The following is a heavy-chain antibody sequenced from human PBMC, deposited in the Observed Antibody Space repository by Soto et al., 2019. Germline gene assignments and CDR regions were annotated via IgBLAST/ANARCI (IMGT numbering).Heavy chain of an antibody. CDR2: MNPNNEKT. Sequence: QVQLVQSGAEVKKPGASVKVSCKASEYIFTNYDFNWVRQAPGQGFEWMGWMNPNNEKTGYAQKFQGRVTMTRDTSKSTAYMELSSLRSEDTAVYYCARGPRNWGFDYWGQGTLVIVSS. D-gene: IGHD7-27*01. V-gene: IGHV1-8*01. CDR1: EYIFTNYD. CDR3: ARGPRNWGFDY. J-gene: IGHJ4*02.